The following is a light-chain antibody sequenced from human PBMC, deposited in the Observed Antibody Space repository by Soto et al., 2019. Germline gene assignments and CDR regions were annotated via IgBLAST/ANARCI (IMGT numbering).Light chain of an antibody. V-gene: IGKV4-1*01. CDR3: QQYYSTPLT. CDR1: QTVLYSSTNKNY. J-gene: IGKJ4*01. Sequence: DIVMTQSPDSLAVSLGERATINCKSSQTVLYSSTNKNYLAWYQQKPGQPPKLLIYWASTGESGVPDRFSGSGSGTDFTLTISSLQAEDVAVYYCQQYYSTPLTFGGGTKVEIK. CDR2: WAS.